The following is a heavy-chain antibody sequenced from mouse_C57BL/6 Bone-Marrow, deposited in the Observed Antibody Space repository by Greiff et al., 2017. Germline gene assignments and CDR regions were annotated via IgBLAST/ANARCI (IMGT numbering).Heavy chain of an antibody. V-gene: IGHV5-4*03. J-gene: IGHJ2*01. CDR1: GFTFSSYA. Sequence: EVKLVESGGGLVKPGGSLKLSCAASGFTFSSYAMSWVRQTPEKRLEWVATISDGGSYTYYPDNVTGRFTISRDNAKNHLYLQMSNLWSEDTAMYYCARAIVCGNRGFDYWGQGTTLTVSS. CDR2: ISDGGSYT. CDR3: ARAIVCGNRGFDY. D-gene: IGHD1-1*01.